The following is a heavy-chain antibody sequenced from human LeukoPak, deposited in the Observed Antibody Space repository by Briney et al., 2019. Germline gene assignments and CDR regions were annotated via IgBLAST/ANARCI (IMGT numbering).Heavy chain of an antibody. V-gene: IGHV3-48*01. J-gene: IGHJ4*02. CDR2: ISSSSSTI. D-gene: IGHD3-3*01. CDR1: GFTFSTYS. Sequence: PGGSLRLSCAASGFTFSTYSMNWVRQAPGKGLEWVSYISSSSSTIYYADSVKGRFTISRDNAKNSLYLQMNSLRAEDTALYYCARVYYDFWSGYYTREEYYFDYWGQGTLVTVSS. CDR3: ARVYYDFWSGYYTREEYYFDY.